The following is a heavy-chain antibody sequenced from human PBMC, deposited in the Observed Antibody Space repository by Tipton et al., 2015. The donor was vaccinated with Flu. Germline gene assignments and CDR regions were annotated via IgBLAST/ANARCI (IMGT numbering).Heavy chain of an antibody. D-gene: IGHD2-2*01. CDR2: IHYSGST. CDR1: GGSISSYY. V-gene: IGHV4-59*01. CDR3: ARDSPPRYCRSTPCYPEYYGMDV. J-gene: IGHJ6*02. Sequence: TLSLTCSVSGGSISSYYWSWIRQPPGKGLEWIGYIHYSGSTNYNPSLKSRVTISVDTSKNQFSLKVSSVTAADTAVYYCARDSPPRYCRSTPCYPEYYGMDVWGQGTTVTVSS.